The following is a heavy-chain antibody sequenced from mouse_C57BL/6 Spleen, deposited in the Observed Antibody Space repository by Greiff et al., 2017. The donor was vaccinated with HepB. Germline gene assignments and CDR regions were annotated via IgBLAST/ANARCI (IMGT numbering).Heavy chain of an antibody. J-gene: IGHJ1*03. CDR1: GYSITSGYY. V-gene: IGHV3-6*01. D-gene: IGHD2-1*01. CDR3: ASRGNYGYWYFDV. CDR2: ISYDGSN. Sequence: ESGPGLVKPSQSLSLTCSVTGYSITSGYYWNWIRQFPGNKLEWMGYISYDGSNNYNPSLKNRISITRDTSKNQFFLKLNSVTTEDTATYYCASRGNYGYWYFDVWGTGTTVTVSS.